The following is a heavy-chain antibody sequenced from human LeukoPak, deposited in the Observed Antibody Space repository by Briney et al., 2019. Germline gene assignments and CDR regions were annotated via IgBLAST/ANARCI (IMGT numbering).Heavy chain of an antibody. D-gene: IGHD3-10*01. J-gene: IGHJ4*02. V-gene: IGHV3-74*03. CDR3: ARDYAGSPDY. Sequence: GGSLRLSCAASGFTFSSYSMNWVRQAPGKGLVWVALINGDGSTTTHADSVKGRFTISRDNAKNTAYPQMNSLRDEDTAVYYCARDYAGSPDYWGQGTLVTVSA. CDR1: GFTFSSYS. CDR2: INGDGSTT.